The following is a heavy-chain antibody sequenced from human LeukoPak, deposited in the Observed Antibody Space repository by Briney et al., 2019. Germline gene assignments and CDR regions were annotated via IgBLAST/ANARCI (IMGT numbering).Heavy chain of an antibody. Sequence: GGSVRLSCVGSVFTFSDFTINWVRQAPGKGLEWVSVIYSGGSTYYADSVKGRFTISRDNSKNTLYLQMNSLRAEDTAVYYCARVPRLRWLLGYYFDYWGQGTLVTVSS. J-gene: IGHJ4*02. CDR2: IYSGGST. CDR1: VFTFSDFT. V-gene: IGHV3-66*01. D-gene: IGHD5-24*01. CDR3: ARVPRLRWLLGYYFDY.